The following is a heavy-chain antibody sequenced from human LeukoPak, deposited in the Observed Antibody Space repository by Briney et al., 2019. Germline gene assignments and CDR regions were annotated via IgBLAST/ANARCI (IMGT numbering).Heavy chain of an antibody. V-gene: IGHV1-18*01. Sequence: ASVKVSCKASGYTFTSYGISWVRQAPGQGLEWMGWISAYNGNTNYAQKLQGRVTMTTDTSTSTAYMELRSLRSDDTAVYYCARGLRYFDWLLPGNDAFDIWGQGTMVTVSS. CDR2: ISAYNGNT. CDR3: ARGLRYFDWLLPGNDAFDI. J-gene: IGHJ3*02. CDR1: GYTFTSYG. D-gene: IGHD3-9*01.